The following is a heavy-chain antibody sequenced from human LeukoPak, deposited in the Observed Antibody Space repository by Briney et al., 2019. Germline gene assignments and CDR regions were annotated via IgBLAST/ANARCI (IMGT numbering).Heavy chain of an antibody. V-gene: IGHV3-23*01. CDR1: GFTFSSYA. D-gene: IGHD6-13*01. CDR3: AKDSYSSSWYPLYYYYGMDV. CDR2: ISGSGGST. Sequence: GGSLRLSCAASGFTFSSYAISWVRQAPGKGLEWVSAISGSGGSTYYADSVKGRFTISRDNSKNTLYLQMNSLRAEDTAVYYCAKDSYSSSWYPLYYYYGMDVWGQGTTVTVSS. J-gene: IGHJ6*02.